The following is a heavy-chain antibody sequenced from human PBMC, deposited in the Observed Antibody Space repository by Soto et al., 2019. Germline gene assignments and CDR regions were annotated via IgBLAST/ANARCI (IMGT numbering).Heavy chain of an antibody. V-gene: IGHV3-53*01. J-gene: IGHJ4*02. D-gene: IGHD2-21*02. CDR2: IYGGGTT. CDR1: GFAVSSKY. CDR3: VQTTDFPGLDF. Sequence: EVQLVEAGGGWIQPGGSLRLSCAASGFAVSSKYMTWVRQAPGKGLEWVSVIYGGGTTYYADSVKVRFNISRDTSKTQLYIHMNRLRAEDTAVSYCVQTTDFPGLDFWGQRTLDTVTP.